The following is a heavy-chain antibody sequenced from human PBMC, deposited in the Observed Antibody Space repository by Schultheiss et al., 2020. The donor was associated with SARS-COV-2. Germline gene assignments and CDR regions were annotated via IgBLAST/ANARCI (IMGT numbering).Heavy chain of an antibody. Sequence: SETLSLTCTVSGGSISSYYWSWIRQPAGKGLEWIGSIYYSGSTNYNPSLKSRVTISVDTSKNQFSLKLSSVTAADTAVYYCARLLISGSYPDYWGQGTLVTVSS. J-gene: IGHJ4*02. CDR2: IYYSGST. CDR3: ARLLISGSYPDY. D-gene: IGHD3-10*02. CDR1: GGSISSYY. V-gene: IGHV4-59*01.